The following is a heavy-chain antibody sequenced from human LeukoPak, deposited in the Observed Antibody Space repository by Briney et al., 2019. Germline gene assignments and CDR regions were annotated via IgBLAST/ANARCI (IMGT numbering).Heavy chain of an antibody. CDR2: INPNSGGT. V-gene: IGHV1-2*02. J-gene: IGHJ4*02. Sequence: ASVEVSCKASGYTFTGYYMHWVRQAPGQGLEWMGWINPNSGGTNYAQKFQGRVTMTRDTSISTAYMELSRLRSDDTAVYYCARDCCGSYEFGYWGQGTLVTVSS. CDR3: ARDCCGSYEFGY. CDR1: GYTFTGYY. D-gene: IGHD1-26*01.